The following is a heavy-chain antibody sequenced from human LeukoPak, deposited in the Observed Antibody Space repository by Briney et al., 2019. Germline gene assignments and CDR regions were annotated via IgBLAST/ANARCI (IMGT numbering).Heavy chain of an antibody. Sequence: SETLSLTCTVSGYSISSGYYWSWIRQPPGKGLEWIGYIYHSGSTYYNPSLKSRVTISVDRSKNQFSLKLSSVTAADTAVYYCARGVVPAAHHDAFDIWGQGTMVTVSS. D-gene: IGHD2-2*01. V-gene: IGHV4-38-2*02. CDR1: GYSISSGYY. J-gene: IGHJ3*02. CDR2: IYHSGST. CDR3: ARGVVPAAHHDAFDI.